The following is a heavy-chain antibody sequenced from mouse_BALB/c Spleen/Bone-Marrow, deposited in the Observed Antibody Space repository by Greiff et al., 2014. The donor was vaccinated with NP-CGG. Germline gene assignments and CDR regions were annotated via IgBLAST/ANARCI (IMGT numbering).Heavy chain of an antibody. CDR3: ARGDLLRGFAY. CDR1: GFTFSSFG. D-gene: IGHD1-1*01. V-gene: IGHV5-17*02. CDR2: ISSGSSTI. J-gene: IGHJ3*01. Sequence: EVMLVESGGGLVQPGGSRKLSCAASGFTFSSFGMHWVRQAPEKGLEWVAYISSGSSTIYYADTVKGRFTISRDNPKNTLFLQMTSLRPEDTAMYYCARGDLLRGFAYWGQGTLVTVSA.